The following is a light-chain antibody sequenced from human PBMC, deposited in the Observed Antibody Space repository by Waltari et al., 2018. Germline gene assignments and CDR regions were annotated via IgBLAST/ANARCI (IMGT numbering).Light chain of an antibody. Sequence: EVVMTQSPATLSVSQGERATPSCRASQSISLNMVWYQQRPGQAPRLLIYEASMRATDIPARFSGSGSGTEFTLTISSVQSEDAAVYYCQQFNDWPRTFGQGTKVEIK. CDR3: QQFNDWPRT. V-gene: IGKV3-15*01. CDR2: EAS. CDR1: QSISLN. J-gene: IGKJ1*01.